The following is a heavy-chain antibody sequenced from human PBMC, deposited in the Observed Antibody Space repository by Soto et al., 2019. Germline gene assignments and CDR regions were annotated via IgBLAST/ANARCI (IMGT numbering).Heavy chain of an antibody. V-gene: IGHV1-46*01. CDR1: EYTFTNYH. Sequence: ASVKVSCKASEYTFTNYHMHWVRQAPGQGLEWMGTINPSGGSTSYAQKFQGRVTMTWDTSTSTVYMEVSSLRSEDTAVYYCAREADILNWFDPWGQGTLVTVSS. D-gene: IGHD3-9*01. CDR3: AREADILNWFDP. CDR2: INPSGGST. J-gene: IGHJ5*02.